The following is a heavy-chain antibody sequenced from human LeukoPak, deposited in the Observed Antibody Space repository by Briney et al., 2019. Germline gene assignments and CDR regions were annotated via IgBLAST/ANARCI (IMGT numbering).Heavy chain of an antibody. V-gene: IGHV3-30*18. CDR3: AKHNYFDRSGIYYFYGMDA. CDR1: GFTFSSYG. Sequence: PGGSLRLSCAASGFTFSSYGIHWVRQAPGKGLEWVAVISYDGTNKYFADSVKGRFTISRDNSKNTLYLQMNSLSAEDTAVYYCAKHNYFDRSGIYYFYGMDAWGQGTTVTVSS. J-gene: IGHJ6*02. D-gene: IGHD3-22*01. CDR2: ISYDGTNK.